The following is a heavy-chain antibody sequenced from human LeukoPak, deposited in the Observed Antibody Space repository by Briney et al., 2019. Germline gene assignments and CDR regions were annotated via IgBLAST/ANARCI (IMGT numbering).Heavy chain of an antibody. V-gene: IGHV3-30*14. CDR1: GFTFSSYA. Sequence: GGSLRLSCAASGFTFSSYAMHWVRQAPGKGLEWVAVISYDGSNKYYADSVKGRFTISRDNSKNTLYLQMNSLRAEDTAVYYCATYHVVVVAATGAFDIWGQGTMVTVSS. D-gene: IGHD2-15*01. CDR3: ATYHVVVVAATGAFDI. J-gene: IGHJ3*02. CDR2: ISYDGSNK.